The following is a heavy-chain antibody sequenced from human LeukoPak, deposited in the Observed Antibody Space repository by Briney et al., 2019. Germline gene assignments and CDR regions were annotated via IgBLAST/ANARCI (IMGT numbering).Heavy chain of an antibody. D-gene: IGHD2-15*01. CDR1: GDSISDYY. J-gene: IGHJ4*02. V-gene: IGHV4-59*01. CDR2: VYYRGSA. CDR3: ARGVWWLESNY. Sequence: PSETLSLTCTVSGDSISDYYGSWIRQPPGKGLEWLGYVYYRGSANYNPSLKSRVTISVDTSKNQFSLRLSSVTAADTAVYYCARGVWWLESNYWGQGILVTVSS.